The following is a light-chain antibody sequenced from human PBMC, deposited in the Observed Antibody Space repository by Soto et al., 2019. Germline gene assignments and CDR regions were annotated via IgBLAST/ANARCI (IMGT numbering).Light chain of an antibody. CDR1: QSISTW. CDR2: KAS. V-gene: IGKV1-5*03. CDR3: QQYNNWPLWT. J-gene: IGKJ1*01. Sequence: DIQMTQSPSTLPASVGDRVTITCRANQSISTWLAWYQQKPGKAPNLLIYKASRLETGVPSRFSGSGSGTEFTLTISSLQSEDFAVYYCQQYNNWPLWTFGQGTKVDIK.